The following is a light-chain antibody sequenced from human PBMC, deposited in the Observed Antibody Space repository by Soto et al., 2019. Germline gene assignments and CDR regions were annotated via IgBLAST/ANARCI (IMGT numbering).Light chain of an antibody. CDR2: DVS. CDR3: SSDTSSSTLV. J-gene: IGLJ2*01. CDR1: SSDVGGYNY. Sequence: QSALTQPASVSGSPGQSITISCTGTSSDVGGYNYVSWYQQHPGKAPKLMIYDVSNRPSGVSNRFSGSKSGNTASLTISGRQAEDEADDYCSSDTSSSTLVFGGGTKLTVL. V-gene: IGLV2-14*01.